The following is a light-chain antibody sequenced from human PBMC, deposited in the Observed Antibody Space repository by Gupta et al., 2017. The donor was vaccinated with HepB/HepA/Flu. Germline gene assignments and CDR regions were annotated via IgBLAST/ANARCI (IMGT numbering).Light chain of an antibody. CDR3: HQFGTSYPT. V-gene: IGKV3D-20*01. J-gene: IGKJ1*01. Sequence: EVVLTQSPATLSLSPGERATLSCGASQSVSTSYLAWYQQKPGLAPRLLIYDASNRATGIPDRCSGSGSGTDFTLTISSLEPEDSALYYCHQFGTSYPTFGQGTKVEIK. CDR1: QSVSTSY. CDR2: DAS.